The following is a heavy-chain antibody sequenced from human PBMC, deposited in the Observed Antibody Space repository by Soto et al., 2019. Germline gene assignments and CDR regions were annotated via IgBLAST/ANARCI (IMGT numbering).Heavy chain of an antibody. J-gene: IGHJ4*02. Sequence: QVQLNESGPGLVKPSATLSLSCTVSGGSVNSGSHYWAWIRQTPGKGPEWIGHISYSGKTDYSPSLRSRGTMSRDTSRNQCSLSLTSVTGADTGVYYCARVPGGRTLSLFYFDNWGQGTLVTV. V-gene: IGHV4-61*01. CDR3: ARVPGGRTLSLFYFDN. CDR2: ISYSGKT. D-gene: IGHD1-1*01. CDR1: GGSVNSGSHY.